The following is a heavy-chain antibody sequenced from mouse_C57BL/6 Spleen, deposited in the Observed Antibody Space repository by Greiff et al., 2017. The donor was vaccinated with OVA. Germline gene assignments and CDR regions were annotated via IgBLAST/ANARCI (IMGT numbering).Heavy chain of an antibody. J-gene: IGHJ1*03. CDR1: GYAFSSYW. CDR2: IYPGDGDT. CDR3: ARGLLYYYGSSYGYFDV. Sequence: VQLQQSGAELVKPGASVKISCKASGYAFSSYWMNWVKQRPGKGLEWIGQIYPGDGDTNYNGKFKGKATLTADKSSSTAYMQLSSLTSEDSAVYFCARGLLYYYGSSYGYFDVWGTGTTVTVSS. D-gene: IGHD1-1*01. V-gene: IGHV1-80*01.